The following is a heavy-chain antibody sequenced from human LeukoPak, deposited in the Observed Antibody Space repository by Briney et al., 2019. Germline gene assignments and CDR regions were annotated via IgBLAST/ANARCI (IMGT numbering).Heavy chain of an antibody. CDR2: INHSGST. CDR1: GGSFSGYY. D-gene: IGHD4-17*01. CDR3: ARHFNGDYLSSDY. Sequence: PSETLSLTCAVYGGSFSGYYWSWIRQPPGKGLEWIGEINHSGSTNYNPSLKSRVTISVDTSKNQFSLKLSSVTAADTAVYYCARHFNGDYLSSDYWGQGTLVTVSS. J-gene: IGHJ4*02. V-gene: IGHV4-34*01.